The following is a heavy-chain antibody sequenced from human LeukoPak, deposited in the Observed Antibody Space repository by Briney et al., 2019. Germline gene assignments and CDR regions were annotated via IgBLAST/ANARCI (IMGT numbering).Heavy chain of an antibody. V-gene: IGHV3-7*01. CDR3: AEGTTG. CDR1: GFPFSDFS. Sequence: GGSLRLTCAASGFPFSDFSMTWVRQAPGKGLEWVANINQDGSGKYYVDSVKGRFTISRDNAKNSLYLQMNSLRSEDTAIYYCAEGTTGWGQGTLVTVSS. CDR2: INQDGSGK. J-gene: IGHJ1*01. D-gene: IGHD1-1*01.